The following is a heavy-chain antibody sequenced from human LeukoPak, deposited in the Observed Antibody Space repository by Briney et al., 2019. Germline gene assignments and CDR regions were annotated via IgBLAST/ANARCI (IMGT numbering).Heavy chain of an antibody. J-gene: IGHJ4*02. CDR3: AKTGSYYGYYFDY. CDR1: GFTFSSYA. V-gene: IGHV3-23*01. CDR2: ISGSGGYA. Sequence: GGSLRLSCAASGFTFSSYAMSWVRQAPGKGLDWVSSISGSGGYAYYANSVKGRFITSRDNSKNTLYLQMNSLRAEDTAVYYCAKTGSYYGYYFDYWGQGTLVIVSS. D-gene: IGHD1-26*01.